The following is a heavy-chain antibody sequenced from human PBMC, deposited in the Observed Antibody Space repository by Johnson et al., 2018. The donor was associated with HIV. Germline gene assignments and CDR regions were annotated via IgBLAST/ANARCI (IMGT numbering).Heavy chain of an antibody. CDR3: AKDRGYIVIDAFDM. V-gene: IGHV3-23*01. D-gene: IGHD5/OR15-5a*01. J-gene: IGHJ3*02. CDR1: GFTFSSYA. Sequence: EVQVLESGGGLVQPGGSLRLSCAASGFTFSSYAMSWVRQAPGKGLEWVSAIISSGGKTYFADSVKGRFTISRDNSKNTLYLQMNNLRVEDTAVYYCAKDRGYIVIDAFDMWGRGTLVTVSS. CDR2: IISSGGKT.